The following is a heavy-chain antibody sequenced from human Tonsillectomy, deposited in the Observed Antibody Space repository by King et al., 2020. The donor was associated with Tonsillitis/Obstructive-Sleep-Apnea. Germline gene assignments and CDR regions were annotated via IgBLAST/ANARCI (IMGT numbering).Heavy chain of an antibody. Sequence: VQLVESGGGLVKPGGSLRLSCAASGFTFSSYSMNWVRQAPGKGLEWVSSISSSSSYIYFADSVKGRFTISRDNAKNSLYLQMNSLRAEDTAVYYCARDGDEDYPYFWGQGTMVTVSS. CDR2: ISSSSSYI. J-gene: IGHJ3*01. CDR1: GFTFSSYS. CDR3: ARDGDEDYPYF. D-gene: IGHD2-21*01. V-gene: IGHV3-21*01.